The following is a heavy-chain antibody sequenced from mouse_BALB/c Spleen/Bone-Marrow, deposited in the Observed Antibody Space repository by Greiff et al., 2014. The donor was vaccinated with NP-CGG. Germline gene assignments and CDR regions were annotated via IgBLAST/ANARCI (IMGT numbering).Heavy chain of an antibody. CDR1: GFSLTGYG. CDR2: IWGDGST. Sequence: VQWVESGPGLVAPSQSLSITCTVSGFSLTGYGVSWVRQPPGKGLEWLGMIWGDGSTDYNSALKSRLSISKDNSKSQVFLKMNSLQTDDTARYYCARDSFLITRALDYWGQGTSVTVSS. D-gene: IGHD2-4*01. CDR3: ARDSFLITRALDY. J-gene: IGHJ4*01. V-gene: IGHV2-6-7*01.